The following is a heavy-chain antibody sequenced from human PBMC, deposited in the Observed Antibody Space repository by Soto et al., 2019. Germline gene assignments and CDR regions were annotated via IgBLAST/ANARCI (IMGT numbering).Heavy chain of an antibody. Sequence: QVQLVESGGGVVQPGRSLRLSCAASGFTFSNFGMHWVRQAPGKGLEWVAVISYDGANTYYADSVKGRFTISRDNSQSIHFLQMNSLRPEDTAVYYCAKEVVQDDFWSGDIWHYFDYWGQGSLVTVSS. D-gene: IGHD3-3*01. CDR1: GFTFSNFG. CDR2: ISYDGANT. J-gene: IGHJ4*02. V-gene: IGHV3-30*18. CDR3: AKEVVQDDFWSGDIWHYFDY.